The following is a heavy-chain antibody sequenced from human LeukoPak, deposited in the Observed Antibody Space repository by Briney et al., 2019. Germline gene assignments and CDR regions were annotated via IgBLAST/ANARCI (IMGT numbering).Heavy chain of an antibody. CDR1: GFTFSSYW. CDR2: IKQDGSEK. J-gene: IGHJ4*02. V-gene: IGHV3-7*01. Sequence: GGSLRLSCAASGFTFSSYWMSWVRQAPGKGLEWVANIKQDGSEKYYVDSVKGRFTISRDNAKNSLYLQMNSLRAEDTAVYYCARDYPPGSSGYYDYWGQGTLVTVSS. D-gene: IGHD3-22*01. CDR3: ARDYPPGSSGYYDY.